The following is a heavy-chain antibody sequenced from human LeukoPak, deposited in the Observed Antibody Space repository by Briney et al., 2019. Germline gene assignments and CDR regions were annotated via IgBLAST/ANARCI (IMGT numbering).Heavy chain of an antibody. CDR1: GFTVSSNY. CDR3: ARDCSYRSCYAYYGMDV. D-gene: IGHD2-15*01. V-gene: IGHV3-53*01. CDR2: IYSGGST. Sequence: GGSLRLSCAASGFTVSSNYMSWVRQAPGKGLEWVSVIYSGGSTYYADSVKGRFTISRDNSKNTLYLQMNSQRAEDTAVYYCARDCSYRSCYAYYGMDVWGQGTTVTVSS. J-gene: IGHJ6*02.